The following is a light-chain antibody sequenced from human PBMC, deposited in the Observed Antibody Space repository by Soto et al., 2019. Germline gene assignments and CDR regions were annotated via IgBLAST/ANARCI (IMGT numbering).Light chain of an antibody. J-gene: IGLJ2*01. CDR3: SSYTSSSTVV. V-gene: IGLV2-14*01. Sequence: QSVLTQPASVSGSPGQSITISCTGTSSDVGGYNYVSWYQQHPGKALKLMIYEVINRPSGASNRFSGSKSGNTASLTISGLQAEDEADYYCSSYTSSSTVVFGGGTKVTVL. CDR2: EVI. CDR1: SSDVGGYNY.